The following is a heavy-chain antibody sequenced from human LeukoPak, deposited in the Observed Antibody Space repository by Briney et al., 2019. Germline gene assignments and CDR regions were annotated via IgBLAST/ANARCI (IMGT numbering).Heavy chain of an antibody. V-gene: IGHV3-30-3*01. D-gene: IGHD5-18*01. Sequence: PGKSLRLSCAASGFTFSNYAMHWVRQAPGKGLEWVAATSHDEGNKYYADSVKGRFTISRDNSRNTLYLEANSLRTDDTAVYYCARGPGLAMGKGYFDYCGQGTLVTVSS. J-gene: IGHJ4*02. CDR3: ARGPGLAMGKGYFDY. CDR1: GFTFSNYA. CDR2: TSHDEGNK.